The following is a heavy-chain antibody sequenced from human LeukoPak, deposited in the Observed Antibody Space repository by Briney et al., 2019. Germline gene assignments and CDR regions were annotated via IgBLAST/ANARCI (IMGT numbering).Heavy chain of an antibody. CDR3: ARLAYCGGDCYSGFDY. CDR1: GYSFTSYW. Sequence: GEALKISCQGSGYSFTSYWIGWVRQMPGKGLEGMGIIYPGDSDTRYSPSFQGQVTISADKSISTAYLQWSGLKASDTAMYYCARLAYCGGDCYSGFDYWGQGTLVTVSS. V-gene: IGHV5-51*01. CDR2: IYPGDSDT. J-gene: IGHJ4*02. D-gene: IGHD2-21*02.